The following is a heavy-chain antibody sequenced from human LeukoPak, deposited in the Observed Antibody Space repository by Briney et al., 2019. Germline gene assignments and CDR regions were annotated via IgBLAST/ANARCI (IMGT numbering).Heavy chain of an antibody. Sequence: PGGSLRLSCAASGFTFSSYSMNWVRQAPGKGLEWVSSISSSSSYIYYADSVKGRFTISRDNAKNSLYLQMNSLGAEDTAVYYCARDLGRYCSSTSCYPFDYWGQGTLVTVSS. CDR1: GFTFSSYS. V-gene: IGHV3-21*01. J-gene: IGHJ4*02. D-gene: IGHD2-2*01. CDR3: ARDLGRYCSSTSCYPFDY. CDR2: ISSSSSYI.